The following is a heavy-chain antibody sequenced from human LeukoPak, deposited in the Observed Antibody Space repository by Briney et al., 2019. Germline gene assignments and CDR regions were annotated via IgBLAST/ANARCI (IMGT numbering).Heavy chain of an antibody. J-gene: IGHJ4*02. V-gene: IGHV3-30*03. CDR3: ARGPYYYDSSGYINY. CDR2: ISYEGSTS. Sequence: GTSLRLSCAASGFTFSNYGMQWVRQAPGKGLEWVAVISYEGSTSYYADPVKGRFTISRDNSKNTLYLQMNSLRAEDTAVYYCARGPYYYDSSGYINYWGQGTLVIVSS. D-gene: IGHD3-22*01. CDR1: GFTFSNYG.